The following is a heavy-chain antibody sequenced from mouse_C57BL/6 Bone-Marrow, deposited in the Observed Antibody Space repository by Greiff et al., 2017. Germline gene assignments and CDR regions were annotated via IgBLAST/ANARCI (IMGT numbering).Heavy chain of an antibody. Sequence: VKLKQPGAELVKPGASVKLSCKASGYTFTSYWMHWVKQRPGQGLEWIGMIHPNSGSTNYNEKFKSKATLTVDKSSSTAYMQLSSLTSEDSAVYYCARGYPGYFDYWGQGTTLTVSS. V-gene: IGHV1-64*01. CDR3: ARGYPGYFDY. CDR2: IHPNSGST. J-gene: IGHJ2*01. D-gene: IGHD2-2*01. CDR1: GYTFTSYW.